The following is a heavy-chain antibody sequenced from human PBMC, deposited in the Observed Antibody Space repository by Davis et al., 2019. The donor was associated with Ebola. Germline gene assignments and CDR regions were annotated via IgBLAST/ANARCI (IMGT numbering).Heavy chain of an antibody. CDR2: ISYDGSNK. D-gene: IGHD3-9*01. J-gene: IGHJ6*02. CDR1: GFTFSSDS. Sequence: GGSLRLSCAASGFTFSSDSMNRVRQAPGKGLEWVAVISYDGSNKYYADSVKGRFTISRDNSKNSLYLQMNSLRAEDTAVYYCAVGYYDILTGYYYYYGMDVWGQGTTVTVSS. CDR3: AVGYYDILTGYYYYYGMDV. V-gene: IGHV3-30*03.